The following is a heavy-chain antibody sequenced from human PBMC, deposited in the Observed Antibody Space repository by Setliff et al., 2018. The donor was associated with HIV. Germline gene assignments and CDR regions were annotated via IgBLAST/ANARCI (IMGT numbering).Heavy chain of an antibody. CDR2: INSYNGNT. J-gene: IGHJ6*02. V-gene: IGHV1-18*01. D-gene: IGHD3-10*01. CDR3: SRSGVPPYYYYGMDV. CDR1: GYTFTSYD. Sequence: GASVKVSCKGSGYTFTSYDINWVRQAPGQGLEWMGWINSYNGNTKFAQKFQGRVTMTTDTSTTTAFMELRSLKADDTGIYYCSRSGVPPYYYYGMDVWGQGTTVTVSS.